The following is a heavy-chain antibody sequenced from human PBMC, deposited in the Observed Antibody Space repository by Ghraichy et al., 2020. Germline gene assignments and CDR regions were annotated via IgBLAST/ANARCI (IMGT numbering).Heavy chain of an antibody. CDR1: GFTFSTYW. CDR2: INGGGTST. Sequence: GGSLRLSCAASGFTFSTYWMHWVRQAPGKGLVWVSRINGGGTSTNYADSVKGRFTISRDNAKNTLYLQMNTLRAEDTAVYYCPKVTGYNWFDYWGQGTLGIVSS. D-gene: IGHD1-20*01. J-gene: IGHJ5*01. V-gene: IGHV3-74*01. CDR3: PKVTGYNWFDY.